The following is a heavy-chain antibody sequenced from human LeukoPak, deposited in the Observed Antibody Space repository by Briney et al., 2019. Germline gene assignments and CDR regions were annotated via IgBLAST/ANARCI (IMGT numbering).Heavy chain of an antibody. CDR3: ARGPYCSGGSCYLFDY. V-gene: IGHV4-34*01. D-gene: IGHD2-15*01. CDR2: INHSGST. J-gene: IGHJ4*02. Sequence: SETLSLTCAVYGGSFSGYYWSWIRQPPGKGLEWIGEINHSGSTNYNPSLKSRVTISVDTSKNQFSLKLSSVTAADTAVYYCARGPYCSGGSCYLFDYWGQGTLVTVSS. CDR1: GGSFSGYY.